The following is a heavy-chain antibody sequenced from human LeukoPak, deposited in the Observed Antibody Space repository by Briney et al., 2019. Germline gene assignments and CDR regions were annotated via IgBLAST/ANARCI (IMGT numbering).Heavy chain of an antibody. D-gene: IGHD3-10*01. J-gene: IGHJ6*02. CDR1: GYTFTSYY. CDR3: AAWAYVSGNGMDV. V-gene: IGHV1-46*01. CDR2: INPSGGST. Sequence: ASVKVSCKASGYTFTSYYMHWVRQAPGQGLEWMGIINPSGGSTSYAQKFQGRVTMTRDTSTSTVYKELSSLRSEDTAVYYCAAWAYVSGNGMDVWGQGTTVTVS.